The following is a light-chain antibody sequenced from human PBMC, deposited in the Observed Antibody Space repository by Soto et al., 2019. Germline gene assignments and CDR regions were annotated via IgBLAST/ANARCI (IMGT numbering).Light chain of an antibody. CDR2: KAS. V-gene: IGKV1-5*03. CDR3: QHYNSYSEA. J-gene: IGKJ1*01. CDR1: QTIMTY. Sequence: DIQMTQSPSSLSASVGDEVTITCRASQTIMTYLNWYQLKPGKPPRLLIYKASTLKSGVPSRFSGSGSGTEFTLTISSLQPDDFATYYCQHYNSYSEAFGQGTKMDIK.